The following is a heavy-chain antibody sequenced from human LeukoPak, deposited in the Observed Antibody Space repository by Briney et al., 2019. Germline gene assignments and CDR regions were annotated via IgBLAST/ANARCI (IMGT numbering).Heavy chain of an antibody. Sequence: TLSLTXTVSGGSISSYYWSWIRQPPGKGLEWIGYIYYSGSTNYNPSLKSRVTISVDTSKNQFSLKLSSVTAADTAVYYCARVDSSNWYEYRGYFDYWGQGTLVTVSS. CDR1: GGSISSYY. CDR2: IYYSGST. D-gene: IGHD6-13*01. V-gene: IGHV4-59*01. CDR3: ARVDSSNWYEYRGYFDY. J-gene: IGHJ4*02.